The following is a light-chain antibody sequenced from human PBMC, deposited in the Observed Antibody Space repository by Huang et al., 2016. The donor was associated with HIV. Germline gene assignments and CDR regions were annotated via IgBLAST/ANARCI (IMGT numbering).Light chain of an antibody. J-gene: IGKJ4*01. V-gene: IGKV4-1*01. CDR2: WAA. CDR3: QQYYSTPLS. CDR1: QSVLYSSNNKND. Sequence: DIVMTQSPDSLAVSLGERATINCKSSQSVLYSSNNKNDLAWYQQKPGQPPKLLICWAATRDCGVPDRFSGSGSGTDFTLTISSLQAEDVAVYYCQQYYSTPLSFGGGTKVEIK.